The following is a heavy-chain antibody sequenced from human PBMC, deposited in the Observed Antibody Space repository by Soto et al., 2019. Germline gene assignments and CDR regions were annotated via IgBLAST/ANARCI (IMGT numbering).Heavy chain of an antibody. CDR3: ARNTYAISTFVYGLEV. V-gene: IGHV5-51*01. D-gene: IGHD3-16*01. CDR1: GYSFTDYW. CDR2: IYPGDSET. Sequence: RGESLKISCKGSGYSFTDYWIGWVRQMPGKGLEWMGIIYPGDSETRYSPSFQGQVTISADKSISTAYLQWSSLKASDTAVYYCARNTYAISTFVYGLEVWGQGTTVTVS. J-gene: IGHJ6*02.